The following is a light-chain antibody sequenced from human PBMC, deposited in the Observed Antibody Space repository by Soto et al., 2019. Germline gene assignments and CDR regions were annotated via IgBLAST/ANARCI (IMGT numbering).Light chain of an antibody. CDR2: DAS. CDR3: QQRSNWPLIT. Sequence: EIVLTQSPGTLSLSPGERATLSCRASQSISSYLAWYQQKPGQAPRLLIYDASTRATGIPARFSGSGSGTDFTLTISSLEPEDFAVYYCQQRSNWPLITFGQGTRLEI. V-gene: IGKV3-11*01. CDR1: QSISSY. J-gene: IGKJ5*01.